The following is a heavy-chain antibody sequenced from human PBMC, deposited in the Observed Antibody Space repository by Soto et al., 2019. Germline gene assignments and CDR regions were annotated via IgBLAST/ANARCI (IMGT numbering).Heavy chain of an antibody. CDR1: GYTFTSYD. J-gene: IGHJ6*02. CDR3: ARGGGYSYVYYYGMDV. D-gene: IGHD5-18*01. V-gene: IGHV1-8*01. Sequence: ASVKVSCKASGYTFTSYDINWVRQATGQGLEWMGWMNPNSGNTGYAQKFQGRVTMTRNTSISTAYMELSSLRSEVTAVYYCARGGGYSYVYYYGMDVWGQGTTVTVSS. CDR2: MNPNSGNT.